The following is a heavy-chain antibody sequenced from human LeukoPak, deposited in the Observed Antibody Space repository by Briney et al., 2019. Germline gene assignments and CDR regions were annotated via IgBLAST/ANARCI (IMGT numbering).Heavy chain of an antibody. J-gene: IGHJ3*02. D-gene: IGHD3-10*01. CDR1: GFTFSSYG. Sequence: ALRLSCAPSGFTFSSYGMHWVRQAPGKGLEWVSGINWNSGTIAYADSVKGRFTISRDNAKNSLYLQMNSLRAEDTALYYCAKGVRITMVRGAFDIWGQGTMVTVSS. CDR3: AKGVRITMVRGAFDI. V-gene: IGHV3-9*01. CDR2: INWNSGTI.